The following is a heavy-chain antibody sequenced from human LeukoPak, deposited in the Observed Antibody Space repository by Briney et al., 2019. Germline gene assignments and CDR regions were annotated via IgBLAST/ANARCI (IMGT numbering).Heavy chain of an antibody. V-gene: IGHV1-69*05. CDR3: ARGFTISDAFDI. J-gene: IGHJ3*02. D-gene: IGHD3-3*01. CDR2: IIPIFGTA. CDR1: GGTFSSYA. Sequence: SVKVSCKASGGTFSSYAISWVRQAPGQGLEWMGGIIPIFGTANYAQKFQGRVTITTDESTSTAYMELSSLRSEDTAVYYCARGFTISDAFDIWGQGTMVTVSS.